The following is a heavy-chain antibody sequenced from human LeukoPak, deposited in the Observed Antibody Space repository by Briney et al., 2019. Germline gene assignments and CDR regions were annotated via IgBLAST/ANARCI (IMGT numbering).Heavy chain of an antibody. CDR2: ISGSGGST. CDR1: GFTFSSYA. V-gene: IGHV3-23*01. D-gene: IGHD3-22*01. Sequence: PVGSLRLSCAASGFTFSSYAMSWVRQAPGKGLEWVSAISGSGGSTYYADSVKGRFTISRDNSKNTLYLQMNSLRAEDTAVYYCARGGYDSGGYSLNYWGQGTLVTVSS. CDR3: ARGGYDSGGYSLNY. J-gene: IGHJ4*02.